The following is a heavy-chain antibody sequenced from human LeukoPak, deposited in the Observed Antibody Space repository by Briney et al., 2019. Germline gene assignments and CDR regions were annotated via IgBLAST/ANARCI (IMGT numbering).Heavy chain of an antibody. CDR3: AGGRVRDY. D-gene: IGHD2-15*01. V-gene: IGHV3-74*01. Sequence: GGALRLSCAASGFTLSANWMHWVRQAPGEGLVWVSRINTDGRRTGYADSVKGRFTISRDNAKNTLYLQMNSLTAEDTAVYYCAGGRVRDYWGQGTLVTVSS. CDR2: INTDGRRT. J-gene: IGHJ4*02. CDR1: GFTLSANW.